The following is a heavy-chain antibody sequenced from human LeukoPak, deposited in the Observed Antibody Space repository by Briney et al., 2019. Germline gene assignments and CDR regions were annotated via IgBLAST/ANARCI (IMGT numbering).Heavy chain of an antibody. CDR2: ISWDGGST. Sequence: GGSLRLSCAASGFTFDDYTMHWVRQAPGKGLEWVSLISWDGGSTYYADSVKGRFTISRDNAKNSLYLQMNSLRVEDTALYYCAKDLLWADYFGSGSYLDYWGQGILVIVSS. D-gene: IGHD3-10*01. V-gene: IGHV3-43*01. CDR1: GFTFDDYT. CDR3: AKDLLWADYFGSGSYLDY. J-gene: IGHJ4*02.